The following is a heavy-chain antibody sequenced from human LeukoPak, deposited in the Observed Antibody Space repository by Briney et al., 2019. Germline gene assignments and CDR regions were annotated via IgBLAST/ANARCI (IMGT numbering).Heavy chain of an antibody. CDR2: IIPIFGTA. Sequence: ASVKVSCKASGYTFTNYYMHWVRQAPGQGLEWMGGIIPIFGTANYAQKFQGRVAITADESTSTAYMELSSLRSEDTAVYYCARGREMATTLFDYWGQGTLVTVSS. D-gene: IGHD5-24*01. V-gene: IGHV1-69*13. J-gene: IGHJ4*02. CDR3: ARGREMATTLFDY. CDR1: GYTFTNYY.